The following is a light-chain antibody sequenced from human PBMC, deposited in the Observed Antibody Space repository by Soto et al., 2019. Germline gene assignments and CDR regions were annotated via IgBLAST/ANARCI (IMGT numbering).Light chain of an antibody. J-gene: IGKJ3*01. CDR2: DAS. Sequence: EIVLTQSPATLSLSPGERATLSCRASQSVSSYLAWYQQKPGQAPRLLIYDASTRATGIPARFSGSGSGTDFTLTISSLAPEDFAVYYCQQRSNWPPLFTFGPGTKVDIK. CDR3: QQRSNWPPLFT. CDR1: QSVSSY. V-gene: IGKV3-11*01.